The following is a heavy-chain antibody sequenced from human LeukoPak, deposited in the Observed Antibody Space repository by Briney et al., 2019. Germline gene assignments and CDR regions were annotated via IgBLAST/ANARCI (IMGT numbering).Heavy chain of an antibody. V-gene: IGHV3-33*06. Sequence: SGGSLRLSCAASGFTFSSYGMHWVRQAPGKGLEWVALIWYDGNNKYYADSVKGRFTISRDNSKNTLYLQMNSLRAEDTAVYYCAKGTDIVVVPASTWGQGTLVTVSS. CDR2: IWYDGNNK. CDR1: GFTFSSYG. J-gene: IGHJ5*02. CDR3: AKGTDIVVVPAST. D-gene: IGHD2-2*01.